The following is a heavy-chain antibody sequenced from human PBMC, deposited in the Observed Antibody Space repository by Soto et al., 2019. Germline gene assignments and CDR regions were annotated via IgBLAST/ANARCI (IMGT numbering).Heavy chain of an antibody. CDR1: GGSISSHY. CDR3: AGDTNHSAGRGYFYGMDV. Sequence: SETLSLTCTVSGGSISSHYWSWIRQPPGKGLEWIGYIDYSGNTIYNPSLKSRVTISVDTSKNEFSLRLSSVTAADTAVYYCAGDTNHSAGRGYFYGMDVWGLGTTVTVSS. V-gene: IGHV4-59*11. CDR2: IDYSGNT. D-gene: IGHD6-13*01. J-gene: IGHJ6*02.